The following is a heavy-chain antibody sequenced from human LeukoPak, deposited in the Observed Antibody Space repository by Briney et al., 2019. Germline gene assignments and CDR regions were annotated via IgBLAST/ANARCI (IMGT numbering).Heavy chain of an antibody. CDR3: AREARRGGSSSHYYYYYMDV. CDR1: GFTVSSNY. V-gene: IGHV3-53*01. D-gene: IGHD6-6*01. CDR2: IYSGGST. Sequence: GGSLRLSCAASGFTVSSNYMGWVRQAPGKGLEWVSVIYSGGSTYYADSVKGRFTISRDNSKNTLYLQMNSLRAEDTAVYYCAREARRGGSSSHYYYYYMDVWGKGTTVTVSS. J-gene: IGHJ6*03.